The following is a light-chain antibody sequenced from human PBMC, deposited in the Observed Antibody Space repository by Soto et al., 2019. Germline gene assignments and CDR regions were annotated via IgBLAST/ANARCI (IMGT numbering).Light chain of an antibody. CDR1: QSVSSY. J-gene: IGKJ2*01. V-gene: IGKV3-11*01. Sequence: EIVLTQSPATLSLSPGERATLSCRASQSVSSYLTWYQQKPGQTPRLLIYDASNRATGIPARFSGSGSGTYFTLTISSLDREDCSVYYCQQCSSWPRTFGQGTKPEIK. CDR3: QQCSSWPRT. CDR2: DAS.